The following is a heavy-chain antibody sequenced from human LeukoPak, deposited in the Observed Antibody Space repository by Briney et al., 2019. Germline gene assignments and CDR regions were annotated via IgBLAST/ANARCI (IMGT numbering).Heavy chain of an antibody. CDR2: IWYDGSNK. Sequence: GRSLRLSCAASGFTFDDYAMHWVRQAPGKGLEWVAVIWYDGSNKYYADSVKGRFTISRDNSKNTLYLQMNSLRAEDTAVCYCARGGYYDSSGYYLFDYWGQGTLVTVSS. V-gene: IGHV3-33*08. D-gene: IGHD3-22*01. CDR1: GFTFDDYA. J-gene: IGHJ4*02. CDR3: ARGGYYDSSGYYLFDY.